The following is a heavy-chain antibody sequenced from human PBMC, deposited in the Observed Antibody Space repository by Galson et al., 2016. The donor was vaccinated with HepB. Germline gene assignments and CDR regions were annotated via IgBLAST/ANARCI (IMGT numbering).Heavy chain of an antibody. J-gene: IGHJ4*02. CDR1: GFSLTTTGVG. CDR2: IYWDDDK. Sequence: PALVKPTQTLTLTCTFSGFSLTTTGVGVGWIRQPPGKALEWLALIYWDDDKRYSPSRKSRLAITKDTSKNQVVLTMTDVDPVDTATYYCSGGSGRTFDYWGQGTLVTVSS. V-gene: IGHV2-5*02. CDR3: SGGSGRTFDY. D-gene: IGHD3-10*01.